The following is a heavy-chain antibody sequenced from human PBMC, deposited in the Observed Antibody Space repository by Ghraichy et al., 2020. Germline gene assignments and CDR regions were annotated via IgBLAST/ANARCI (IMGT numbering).Heavy chain of an antibody. CDR2: ISYDGSNK. Sequence: GESLNISCAASGFTFSSYGMHWVRQAPGKGLEWVAVISYDGSNKYYADSVKGRFTISRDNSKNTLYLQMNSLRAEDTAVYYCAKDKGAVAGTSYDAFDIWGQGTMVTVSS. J-gene: IGHJ3*02. CDR1: GFTFSSYG. CDR3: AKDKGAVAGTSYDAFDI. D-gene: IGHD6-19*01. V-gene: IGHV3-30*18.